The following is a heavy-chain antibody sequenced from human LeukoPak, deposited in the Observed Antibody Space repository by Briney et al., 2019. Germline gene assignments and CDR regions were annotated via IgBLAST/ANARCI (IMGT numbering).Heavy chain of an antibody. CDR1: GGSISSTSYY. Sequence: SETLSLTCIVSGGSISSTSYYWGWIRQSPGKGLEWIGSIHYRGTTYYNPSLLSRGTISVDTSKNQFSLKLSSVTAADTAVYYCARLEYYYGSGSYSDYWGQGTLVTVSS. V-gene: IGHV4-39*07. D-gene: IGHD3-10*01. J-gene: IGHJ4*02. CDR3: ARLEYYYGSGSYSDY. CDR2: IHYRGTT.